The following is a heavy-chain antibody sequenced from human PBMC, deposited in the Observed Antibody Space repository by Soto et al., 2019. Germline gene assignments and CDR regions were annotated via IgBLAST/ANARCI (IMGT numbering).Heavy chain of an antibody. V-gene: IGHV4-59*01. CDR3: ARGSYNFDD. CDR2: IYYSGST. J-gene: IGHJ4*02. Sequence: PSETLSLTCSVSGGSIRSYYWSWIRQPPGKGLEWIGYIYYSGSTDYNPSLKSRVTISVDTSNNQFSLKLRSVTAADTAVYYCARGSYNFDDWGQGILVTVSS. D-gene: IGHD5-18*01. CDR1: GGSIRSYY.